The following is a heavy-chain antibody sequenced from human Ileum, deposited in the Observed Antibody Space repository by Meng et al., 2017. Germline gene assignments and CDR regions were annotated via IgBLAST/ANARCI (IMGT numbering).Heavy chain of an antibody. Sequence: SETLSLTCTVSGGSISSSSYYWGWIRQPPGKGLEWIGSIYYSGSTYYNPSLKSRVTISVDTSKNQFSLKLSSVTAADTAVYYCARARDYDSSGYYYFDDAFDIWGQGTMVT. V-gene: IGHV4-39*07. CDR1: GGSISSSSYY. CDR3: ARARDYDSSGYYYFDDAFDI. D-gene: IGHD3-22*01. CDR2: IYYSGST. J-gene: IGHJ3*02.